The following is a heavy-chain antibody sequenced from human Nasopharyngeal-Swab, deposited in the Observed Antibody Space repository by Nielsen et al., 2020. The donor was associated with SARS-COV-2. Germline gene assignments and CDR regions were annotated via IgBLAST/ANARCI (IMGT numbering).Heavy chain of an antibody. J-gene: IGHJ4*02. V-gene: IGHV1-8*01. CDR1: GYTFTSYD. Sequence: ASVKVSCKASGYTFTSYDINWVQQATGQGLEWMGWMNPNSGNSGYTQKFQGRVTMTRNTSISTAYMELSSLRSEDTAVYYCARRGSGYKAFPFDYWGQGTLVTVSS. D-gene: IGHD3-22*01. CDR2: MNPNSGNS. CDR3: ARRGSGYKAFPFDY.